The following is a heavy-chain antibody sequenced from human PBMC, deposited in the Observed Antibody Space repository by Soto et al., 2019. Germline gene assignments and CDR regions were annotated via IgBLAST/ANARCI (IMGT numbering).Heavy chain of an antibody. J-gene: IGHJ4*02. D-gene: IGHD1-26*01. CDR3: ARGVRGELPLDY. V-gene: IGHV3-30-3*01. CDR2: ISYDGSNK. Sequence: QVQLVESGGGVVQPGRSLRLSCAASGFTFSSYAMHWVRQAPGKGLEWVAVISYDGSNKYYADSVKGRFTISRDNSKNPLYLQMNSLRAEDTAVYYCARGVRGELPLDYWGQGTLVTVSS. CDR1: GFTFSSYA.